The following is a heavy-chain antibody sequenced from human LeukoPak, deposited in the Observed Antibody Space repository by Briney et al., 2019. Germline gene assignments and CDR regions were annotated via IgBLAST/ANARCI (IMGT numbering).Heavy chain of an antibody. CDR1: GYTLTSYG. D-gene: IGHD2-2*02. V-gene: IGHV1-18*01. CDR3: ARVTVRGIVVVPAAIPFDY. Sequence: ASVKVSCKASGYTLTSYGISWVRQAPGQGLEWMGWISAYNGNTNYAQKLQGRVTMTTDTSTSTAYMELRSLRSDDTAVYYCARVTVRGIVVVPAAIPFDYWGQGTLVTVSS. CDR2: ISAYNGNT. J-gene: IGHJ4*02.